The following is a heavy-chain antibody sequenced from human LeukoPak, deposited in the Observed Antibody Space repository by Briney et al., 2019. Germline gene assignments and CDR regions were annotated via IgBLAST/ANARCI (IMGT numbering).Heavy chain of an antibody. CDR2: ISCSGGST. D-gene: IGHD3-22*01. CDR1: GCTFSSYA. V-gene: IGHV3-23*01. Sequence: AGSLRLSCAASGCTFSSYAMSWVRQAPGKGLEWVSAISCSGGSTYYAGSVKGRFTISRDNSKNTLYLQMNSLRAEDTAVYFCAKGRRSSGYYYYFDYWGQGTLVTVSS. J-gene: IGHJ4*02. CDR3: AKGRRSSGYYYYFDY.